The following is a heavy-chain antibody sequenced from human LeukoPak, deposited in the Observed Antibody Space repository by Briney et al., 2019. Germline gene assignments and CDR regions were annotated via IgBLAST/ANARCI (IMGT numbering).Heavy chain of an antibody. CDR1: GGTFNTYP. CDR3: ARGEPLRQNYYDGSSWDCQY. Sequence: GASVKVSCKASGGTFNTYPINWVRQAPGQGLEWMGGIIPVFGTANYPQKFHGRITITADESTNTAYMELSSLRSDDTAVYYCARGEPLRQNYYDGSSWDCQYWGQGTLVTVSS. V-gene: IGHV1-69*01. D-gene: IGHD3-22*01. CDR2: IIPVFGTA. J-gene: IGHJ1*01.